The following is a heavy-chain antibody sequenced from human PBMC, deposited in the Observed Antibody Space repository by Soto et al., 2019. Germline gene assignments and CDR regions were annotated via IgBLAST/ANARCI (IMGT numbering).Heavy chain of an antibody. CDR1: GYTFTGYY. V-gene: IGHV1-2*02. D-gene: IGHD2-15*01. CDR3: ARYCSSVSCYDEI. Sequence: GASVKVSFKASGYTFTGYYIHWVRQAPGQGLEWMGWINPNSGSTNYAQKFQGRVTMTKDTSISTTYMDLSRLRSDDTAVYYCARYCSSVSCYDEIWGQGTMVTVSS. J-gene: IGHJ3*02. CDR2: INPNSGST.